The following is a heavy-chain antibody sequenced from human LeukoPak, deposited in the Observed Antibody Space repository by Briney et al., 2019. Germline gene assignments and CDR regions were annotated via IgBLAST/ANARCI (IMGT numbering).Heavy chain of an antibody. CDR3: ATDLATNYYDSSGYLY. V-gene: IGHV4-61*02. CDR2: IYTSGST. J-gene: IGHJ4*02. D-gene: IGHD3-22*01. CDR1: GGSISRSGYS. Sequence: PSETLSLTCAVSGGSISRSGYSWSWIRQPAGKGLEWIGRIYTSGSTNYNPSLKSRVTMSVDTSKNQFSLKLSSVTAADTAVYYCATDLATNYYDSSGYLYWGQGTLVTVSS.